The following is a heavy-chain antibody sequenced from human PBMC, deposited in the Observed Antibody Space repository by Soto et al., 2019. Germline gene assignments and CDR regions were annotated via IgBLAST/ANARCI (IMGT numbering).Heavy chain of an antibody. D-gene: IGHD5-12*01. CDR2: ITSRSSYT. V-gene: IGHV3-21*04. J-gene: IGHJ3*02. Sequence: PGGSLRLSCAASGFSFSTYSMNWVRRAPGRGLEWVSTITSRSSYTYYAGSVKGRFTISRDNAKNSLYLQMNSLRAEDTALYYCAKDIRESGYDLGDAFDIWGQGTMVTVSS. CDR3: AKDIRESGYDLGDAFDI. CDR1: GFSFSTYS.